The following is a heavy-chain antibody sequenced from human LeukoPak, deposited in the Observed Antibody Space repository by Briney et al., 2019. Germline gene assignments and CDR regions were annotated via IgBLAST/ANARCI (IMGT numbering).Heavy chain of an antibody. CDR1: GYTFTSYG. Sequence: ASVKVSCKASGYTFTSYGISWVRQAPGQGLEWMGWISAYNGNINYAQKLQGRVTMTTDTSTSTAYMELRSLRSDDTAAYYCARDKFTYYYGSGSYWFDPWGQGTLVTVSS. CDR2: ISAYNGNI. V-gene: IGHV1-18*01. CDR3: ARDKFTYYYGSGSYWFDP. J-gene: IGHJ5*02. D-gene: IGHD3-10*01.